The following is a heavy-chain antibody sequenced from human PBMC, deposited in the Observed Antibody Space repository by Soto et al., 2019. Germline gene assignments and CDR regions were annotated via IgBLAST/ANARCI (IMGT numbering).Heavy chain of an antibody. J-gene: IGHJ6*03. V-gene: IGHV4-34*01. CDR1: GGSFSGYY. Sequence: SETLSLTCAVYGGSFSGYYWSWIRQPPGKGLEWIGEINHSGSTNYNPSLKSRVTISVDTSKNQFSLKLSSVTAADTAVYYCARRGQSSIVGATTTYYYYMDVWGKGTTVTVSS. CDR2: INHSGST. CDR3: ARRGQSSIVGATTTYYYYMDV. D-gene: IGHD1-26*01.